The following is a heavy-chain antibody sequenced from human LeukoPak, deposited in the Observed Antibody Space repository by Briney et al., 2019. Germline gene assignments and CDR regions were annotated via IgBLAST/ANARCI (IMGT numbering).Heavy chain of an antibody. D-gene: IGHD2-8*01. J-gene: IGHJ4*02. CDR3: ARWYGPNMVFDC. Sequence: ASVKVSCKASGYTFTEYAVHWVRQAPGQGLEWLGWINVGTGNAKYSEKFQGGVTVTRDTSANTVYMELTSLRFEDTATYYCARWYGPNMVFDCWGQGTLVTVSS. V-gene: IGHV1-3*01. CDR1: GYTFTEYA. CDR2: INVGTGNA.